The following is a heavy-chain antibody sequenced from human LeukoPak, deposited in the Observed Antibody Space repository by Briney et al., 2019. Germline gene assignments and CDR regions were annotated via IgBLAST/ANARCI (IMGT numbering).Heavy chain of an antibody. J-gene: IGHJ4*02. V-gene: IGHV4-34*01. CDR2: INHSGST. Sequence: PSETLSLTCAVYGGSFSGYYWSWIRQPPGEGLEWIGEINHSGSTNYNPSLKSRVTISVDTSKNQFSLKLSSVTAADTAVYYCARPPFYYWGQGTLVTVSS. CDR3: ARPPFYY. CDR1: GGSFSGYY.